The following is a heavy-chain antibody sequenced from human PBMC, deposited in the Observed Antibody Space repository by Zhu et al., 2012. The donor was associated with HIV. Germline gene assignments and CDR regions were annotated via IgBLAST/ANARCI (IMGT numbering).Heavy chain of an antibody. Sequence: VQLMESGGGLVQPGGSVRLSCAASGFTLSSYWMRWVRQGPGKGLVWVSRINSDGSSTSYADSVKGRFTISRDNAKNTLYLQMSSLRDEDTAVYYCVRAPGCYYGSADAFDIWGQGTMVTVSS. CDR2: INSDGSST. J-gene: IGHJ3*02. V-gene: IGHV3-74*01. CDR1: GFTLSSYW. D-gene: IGHD3-10*01. CDR3: VRAPGCYYGSADAFDI.